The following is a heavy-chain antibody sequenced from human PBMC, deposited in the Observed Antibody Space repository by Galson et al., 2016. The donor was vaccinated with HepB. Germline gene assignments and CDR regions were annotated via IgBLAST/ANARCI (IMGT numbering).Heavy chain of an antibody. J-gene: IGHJ3*01. V-gene: IGHV3-33*01. CDR3: ARDMWGYEILTAHQRGAFDV. CDR1: GFNFGTYG. D-gene: IGHD3-9*01. CDR2: ISYDGVDK. Sequence: SLRLSCAGSGFNFGTYGMHWVRHTPGKGLEWLTVISYDGVDKNYADSVKGRFTVSRDNSKNMLYLQMHSLRVDDTAVYYCARDMWGYEILTAHQRGAFDVWGQGTLVTVS.